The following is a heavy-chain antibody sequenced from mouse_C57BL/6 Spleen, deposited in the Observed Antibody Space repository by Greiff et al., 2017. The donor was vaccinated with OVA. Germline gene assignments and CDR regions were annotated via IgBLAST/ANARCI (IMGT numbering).Heavy chain of an antibody. V-gene: IGHV1-78*01. J-gene: IGHJ2*01. CDR3: ARGSYYGSSLDY. D-gene: IGHD1-1*01. Sequence: VQLQESDAELVKPGASVKISCKVSGYTFTDHTIHWMKQRPEQGLEWIGYIYPREGSTKKNEKFKGKATLTADKSSSTAYMQLNSLTSEDSAVYFCARGSYYGSSLDYWGQGTTLTVSS. CDR2: IYPREGST. CDR1: GYTFTDHT.